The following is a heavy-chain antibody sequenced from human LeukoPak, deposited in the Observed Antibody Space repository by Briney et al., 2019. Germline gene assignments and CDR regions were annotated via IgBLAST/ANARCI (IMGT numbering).Heavy chain of an antibody. CDR1: GFTFHDYA. J-gene: IGHJ3*02. Sequence: GRSPRLSCAASGFTFHDYAMHWVRQAPGKGLEWVSGISWNSGSIGYADSVKGRFTISRDNAKNSLYLQMNSLSAEDMALYYCAKVHYGSGSYYNGAFDIWGQGTMVTVSS. D-gene: IGHD3-10*01. CDR3: AKVHYGSGSYYNGAFDI. V-gene: IGHV3-9*03. CDR2: ISWNSGSI.